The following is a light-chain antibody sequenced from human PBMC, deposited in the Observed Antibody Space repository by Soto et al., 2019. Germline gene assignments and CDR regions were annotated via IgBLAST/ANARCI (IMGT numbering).Light chain of an antibody. CDR1: PAIASF. CDR3: QQLNGSPWT. CDR2: GAS. V-gene: IGKV1-9*01. J-gene: IGKJ1*01. Sequence: TQLTQSPSSLSASVGDRVTITCRASPAIASFLAWYQQKPGTAPKLLIYGASTLQSGVPSRFSGSRSGTDYTLTIASLQPEDFATYYCQQLNGSPWTFGQGTKV.